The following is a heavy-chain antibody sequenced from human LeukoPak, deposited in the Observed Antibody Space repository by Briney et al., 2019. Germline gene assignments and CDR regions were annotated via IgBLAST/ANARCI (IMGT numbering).Heavy chain of an antibody. CDR1: GFTFSSYA. CDR2: INSNGGNT. V-gene: IGHV3-23*01. CDR3: AKICSGGSCYSDY. D-gene: IGHD2-15*01. J-gene: IGHJ4*02. Sequence: GGSLRLSCAASGFTFSSYAMSWVRQAPGRGLEWLSAINSNGGNTYYADSVKGRFTISRDNSKNTLYLQMNSLRAEDTAVYYCAKICSGGSCYSDYWGQGTLVTVSS.